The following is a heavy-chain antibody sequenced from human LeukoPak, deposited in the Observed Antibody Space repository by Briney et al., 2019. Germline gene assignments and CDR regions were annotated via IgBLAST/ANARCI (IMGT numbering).Heavy chain of an antibody. D-gene: IGHD6-6*01. CDR1: GYTFTGYY. V-gene: IGHV1-2*02. J-gene: IGHJ6*03. CDR2: INPNSGGT. CDR3: ARDMEGYSSSPDYYYYYYMDV. Sequence: GASVKVSCKASGYTFTGYYMHWVRQAPGQGLEWMGWINPNSGGTNYAQKFQGRVTMTRDTSISTAYMELSRLRSDDTAVYYCARDMEGYSSSPDYYYYYYMDVWGKGTTVTVSS.